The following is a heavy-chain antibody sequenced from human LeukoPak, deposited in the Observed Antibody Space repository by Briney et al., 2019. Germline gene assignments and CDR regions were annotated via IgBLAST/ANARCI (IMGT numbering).Heavy chain of an antibody. V-gene: IGHV3-30*14. D-gene: IGHD1-1*01. J-gene: IGHJ4*02. CDR1: GFTFSSYT. Sequence: GGSLRLSCAASGFTFSSYTMNWVRQAPGKGLEWVAVISYDGSNKYYADSVKGRFTISRDSSKNTLDLQMNSLRVEDTALYYCTRDPTSDTTADYWGQGTLVTVSS. CDR2: ISYDGSNK. CDR3: TRDPTSDTTADY.